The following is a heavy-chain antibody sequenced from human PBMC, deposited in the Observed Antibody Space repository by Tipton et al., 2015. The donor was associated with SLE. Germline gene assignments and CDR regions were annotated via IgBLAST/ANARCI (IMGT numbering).Heavy chain of an antibody. Sequence: LRLSCTVSGGSITSNGYYWGWIRQPPGKGLEWITTIFYSASTYYNPSLKSRVTMSIDTSKNQFSLNLHSVTAADTAVYYCARSNFGGRHDAFDVWGRGTMVTVS. V-gene: IGHV4-39*01. CDR2: IFYSAST. D-gene: IGHD4-23*01. J-gene: IGHJ3*01. CDR3: ARSNFGGRHDAFDV. CDR1: GGSITSNGYY.